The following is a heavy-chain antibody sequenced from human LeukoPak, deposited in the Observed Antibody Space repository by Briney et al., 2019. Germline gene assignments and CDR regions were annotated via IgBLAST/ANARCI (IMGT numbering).Heavy chain of an antibody. Sequence: ASVKVSCKASGYTFTGYYMHWVRQAPGQGLEWMGCINPNSGGTNYAQKFQGRVTMTRDTSISKADMELSSLRSDDTAVYYCARDLSGYCSSTSCYLAFGFDPWGEGTLVTVSS. J-gene: IGHJ5*02. D-gene: IGHD2-2*03. CDR3: ARDLSGYCSSTSCYLAFGFDP. CDR1: GYTFTGYY. V-gene: IGHV1-2*02. CDR2: INPNSGGT.